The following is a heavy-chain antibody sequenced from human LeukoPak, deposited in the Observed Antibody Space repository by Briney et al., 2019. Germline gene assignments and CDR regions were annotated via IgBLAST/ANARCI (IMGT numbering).Heavy chain of an antibody. J-gene: IGHJ5*02. V-gene: IGHV3-11*05. CDR1: GFTFSDFY. CDR3: AREGRSGSYLGRFDP. CDR2: ISPSATYT. D-gene: IGHD1-26*01. Sequence: GSLRLSCAAPGFTFSDFYMSWIRQAPGRGLEWVSYISPSATYTKYADSVKGRFTISRDNAKNSLYLQMNSLRAEDTAVYYCAREGRSGSYLGRFDPWGQGTLVTVSS.